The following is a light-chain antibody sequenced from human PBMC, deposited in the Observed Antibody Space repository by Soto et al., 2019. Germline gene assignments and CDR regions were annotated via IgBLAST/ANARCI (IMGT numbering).Light chain of an antibody. Sequence: QSALTQPAFVSGSPGQSITISCTGTSSDVGGYNYVSWYQQHPGKAPKLMIYEVSNRPSGVSNRFSGSKSGNTASLTISGLQAEDEADYYCSSYTTSSTHWVFGGGTQLTVL. CDR3: SSYTTSSTHWV. J-gene: IGLJ3*02. CDR2: EVS. V-gene: IGLV2-14*01. CDR1: SSDVGGYNY.